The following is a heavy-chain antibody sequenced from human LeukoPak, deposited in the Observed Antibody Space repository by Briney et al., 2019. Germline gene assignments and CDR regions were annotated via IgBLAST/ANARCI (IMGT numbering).Heavy chain of an antibody. J-gene: IGHJ4*02. Sequence: PSETLSLTCTVSGGSISSSSYYWGWLRQPPGKGLEWIGSIYYSGSTYYNPSLKSPVTISVDTSKNQFSLKLSTVTAADTAVYYCARQAYGGNADWGQGTLVTVSS. D-gene: IGHD4-23*01. CDR3: ARQAYGGNAD. CDR1: GGSISSSSYY. CDR2: IYYSGST. V-gene: IGHV4-39*01.